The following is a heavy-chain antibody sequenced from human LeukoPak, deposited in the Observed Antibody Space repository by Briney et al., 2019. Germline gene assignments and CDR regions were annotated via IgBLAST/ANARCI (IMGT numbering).Heavy chain of an antibody. CDR3: ARDGSASGSYWGDNWFDP. V-gene: IGHV4-4*07. Sequence: SETLSLTCTVSGGSISSYYWSWIRQPAGKGLEWIGRIYTSGSTNYNPSLKSRVTMSVDTSKNQFSLKLCSVTAADTAVYYCARDGSASGSYWGDNWFDPWGQGTLVTVSS. CDR2: IYTSGST. D-gene: IGHD1-26*01. CDR1: GGSISSYY. J-gene: IGHJ5*02.